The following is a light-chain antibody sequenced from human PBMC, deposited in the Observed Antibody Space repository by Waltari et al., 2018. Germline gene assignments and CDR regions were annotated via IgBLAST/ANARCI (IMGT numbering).Light chain of an antibody. V-gene: IGKV1-17*01. CDR1: QVISTY. CDR2: AAS. J-gene: IGKJ1*01. Sequence: DIQMTQSPSSLSASAGDRVTITCRASQVISTYLNWYQQKPGKAPKRLIYAASSLESGVPSRFSGSGSGTDFTLTISSLQPEDFATYYCLQYNTNPPWTFGQGTKVEIK. CDR3: LQYNTNPPWT.